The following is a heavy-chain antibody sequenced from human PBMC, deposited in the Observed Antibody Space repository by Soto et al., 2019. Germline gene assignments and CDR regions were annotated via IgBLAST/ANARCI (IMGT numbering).Heavy chain of an antibody. CDR2: ISYDGSNK. D-gene: IGHD3-22*01. J-gene: IGHJ6*02. Sequence: GGSLRLSCAASGFTFSSYGMHWVRQAPGKGLEWVAVISYDGSNKYYADSVKGRFTISTDNSKNTLYLQMNRLRAEDTAVYYCAKFLIADTHYDSSGYYYEGTYYYYGMAAWGQGTTVTAPS. CDR1: GFTFSSYG. V-gene: IGHV3-30*18. CDR3: AKFLIADTHYDSSGYYYEGTYYYYGMAA.